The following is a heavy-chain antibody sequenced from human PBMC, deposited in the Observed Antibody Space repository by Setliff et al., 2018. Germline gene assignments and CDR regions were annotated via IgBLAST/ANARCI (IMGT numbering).Heavy chain of an antibody. D-gene: IGHD3-16*01. CDR2: IYHSGST. CDR1: GYSISSGYH. CDR3: ARPTWGPDAFDI. V-gene: IGHV4-38-2*01. Sequence: SETLSLTCAVSGYSISSGYHWGWIRQPPGKGLEWIGSIYHSGSTYYNPSLKSRVTISVDTSKNQFSLKLSSVTAADTAVYYCARPTWGPDAFDIWGQGTMVTVSS. J-gene: IGHJ3*02.